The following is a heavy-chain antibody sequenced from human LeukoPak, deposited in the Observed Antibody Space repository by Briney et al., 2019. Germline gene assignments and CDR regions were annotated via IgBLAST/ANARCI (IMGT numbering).Heavy chain of an antibody. D-gene: IGHD6-13*01. CDR2: IIPILGIA. Sequence: SVKVSCKASGGTFSSYAISWVRQAPGQGLEWMGRIIPILGIANYAQKFQGRGTITADKSTSTAYMKLSSLRSEDTAVYSCARAAAGSPIDYWGQGTLVTVSS. V-gene: IGHV1-69*04. J-gene: IGHJ4*02. CDR3: ARAAAGSPIDY. CDR1: GGTFSSYA.